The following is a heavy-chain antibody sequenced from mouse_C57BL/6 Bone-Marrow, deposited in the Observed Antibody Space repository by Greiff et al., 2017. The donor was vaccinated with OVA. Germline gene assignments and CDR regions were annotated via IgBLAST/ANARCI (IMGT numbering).Heavy chain of an antibody. CDR2: IYYSGTI. J-gene: IGHJ1*03. CDR1: GISITTGNYR. D-gene: IGHD1-1*01. Sequence: EVQLVESGPGLVKPSQTVFLTCTVTGISITTGNYRWSWIRQFPGNKLEWIGYIYYSGTITYNPSLTSRTTITRDTPTNQFFLEMNSLTAEDTATYYCARDEYYGSSPYWYFDVWGTGTTVTVSS. V-gene: IGHV3-5*01. CDR3: ARDEYYGSSPYWYFDV.